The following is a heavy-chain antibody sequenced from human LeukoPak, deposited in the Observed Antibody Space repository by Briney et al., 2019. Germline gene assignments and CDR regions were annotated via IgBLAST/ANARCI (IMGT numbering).Heavy chain of an antibody. CDR2: LYASGFT. CDR3: ARCASSVSSHPVDY. V-gene: IGHV3-66*01. Sequence: PGGSLRLSWAASGYSVTTNYMTGLRQAPGRGLEWVSLLYASGFTLYADSVKGRFTISRDSSKNTLYLQMDNLRMEDTAVYYCARCASSVSSHPVDYWGQGTLVTVSS. J-gene: IGHJ4*02. D-gene: IGHD3-22*01. CDR1: GYSVTTNY.